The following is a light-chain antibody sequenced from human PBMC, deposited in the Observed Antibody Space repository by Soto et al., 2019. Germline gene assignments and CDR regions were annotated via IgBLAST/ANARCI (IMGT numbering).Light chain of an antibody. CDR3: QKYGDSSIT. J-gene: IGKJ5*01. CDR1: QTVRNNY. V-gene: IGKV3-20*01. CDR2: DAS. Sequence: EIVLTQSPGTLSVSPGERATLSCRASQTVRNNYLAWYQQQPGQAPRLLIYDASSRATGIPDRFSGSGSGMDFALTISRLEPEDSDVYYCQKYGDSSITFGQGTRLEI.